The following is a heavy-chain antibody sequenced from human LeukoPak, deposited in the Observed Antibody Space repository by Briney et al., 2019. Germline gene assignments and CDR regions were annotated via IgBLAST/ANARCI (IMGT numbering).Heavy chain of an antibody. D-gene: IGHD3-9*01. CDR2: IWYDGSNK. V-gene: IGHV3-33*08. J-gene: IGHJ6*02. CDR3: ARDLPVLRYFDWSQKRYYYYGMDV. Sequence: PGRSLRLSCAASGFTLSSSAMHWVRQAPGKGLEWVAVIWYDGSNKYYADSVKGRFTISRDNSKNTLYLQMNSLRAEDTAVYYCARDLPVLRYFDWSQKRYYYYGMDVWGQGTTVTVSS. CDR1: GFTLSSSA.